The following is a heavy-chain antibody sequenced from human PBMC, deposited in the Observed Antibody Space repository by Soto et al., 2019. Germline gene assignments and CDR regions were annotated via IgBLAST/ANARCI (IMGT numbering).Heavy chain of an antibody. CDR1: GGTFSSYA. CDR3: ARAFGVVIIGVYGAFDI. J-gene: IGHJ3*02. CDR2: IIPIFGTA. V-gene: IGHV1-69*06. D-gene: IGHD3-3*01. Sequence: GASVKVSCKASGGTFSSYAISWVRQAPGQGLEWMGGIIPIFGTANYAQKFQGRVTITADKSTSTAYMEISSLRSEDTAVYYCARAFGVVIIGVYGAFDIWGQGTMVTVS.